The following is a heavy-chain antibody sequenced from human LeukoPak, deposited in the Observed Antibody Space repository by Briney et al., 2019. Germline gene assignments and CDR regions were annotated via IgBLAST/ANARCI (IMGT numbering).Heavy chain of an antibody. D-gene: IGHD3-10*01. J-gene: IGHJ6*03. CDR3: ARKGWTYGSGSYLVYYYYYMDV. Sequence: PSETLSLTCALYGGSFSGYYGSWIRQPPGRGLEWIGEFNHSGSTNYNTSFKSRVTISVEKSKKQSSLKLSSVTAADTAVYYCARKGWTYGSGSYLVYYYYYMDVWGKGTTVTISS. V-gene: IGHV4-34*01. CDR1: GGSFSGYY. CDR2: FNHSGST.